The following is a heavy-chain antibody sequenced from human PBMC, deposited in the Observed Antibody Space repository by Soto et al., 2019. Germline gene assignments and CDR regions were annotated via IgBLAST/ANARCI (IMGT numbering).Heavy chain of an antibody. CDR1: GYTFTSYA. CDR2: INTNTGNP. CDR3: AREGYCSGGSCYGDYYYYGMDV. V-gene: IGHV7-4-1*01. J-gene: IGHJ6*02. D-gene: IGHD2-15*01. Sequence: ASVKVSCKASGYTFTSYAMNWVRQPPGQGLEGMGWINTNTGNPTYAQGFTGRFVFSLDTSVSTAYLQICSLKAEDTAVYYCAREGYCSGGSCYGDYYYYGMDVWGQGTTVTVAS.